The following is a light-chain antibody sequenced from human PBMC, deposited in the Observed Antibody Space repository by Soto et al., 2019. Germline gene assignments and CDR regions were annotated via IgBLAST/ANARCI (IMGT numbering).Light chain of an antibody. V-gene: IGKV3-20*01. Sequence: IVLTHSASTLSLSRGARATLSCGASQSVSDNYLAWYQQRPGQAPRLLIYDASRRAAGIPDRFSGSGSGTDFTLSISRLEPEDFAVYYCQLCDSSPAFGQGTNVDIK. CDR3: QLCDSSPA. CDR1: QSVSDNY. CDR2: DAS. J-gene: IGKJ1*01.